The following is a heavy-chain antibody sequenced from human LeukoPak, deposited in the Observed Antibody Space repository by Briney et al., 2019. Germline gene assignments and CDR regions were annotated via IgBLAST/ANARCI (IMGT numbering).Heavy chain of an antibody. CDR1: GDSISSSNSY. J-gene: IGHJ4*02. V-gene: IGHV4-39*01. CDR3: TRHPGGNAAHRFDY. D-gene: IGHD4-23*01. CDR2: LYYSGSS. Sequence: SETLSLTCTVSGDSISSSNSYRGWIRQPPGKGLEWIGSLYYSGSSYYNPSLKSRVSISVDTSKNQFSLNLNSVTDADTAVYYCTRHPGGNAAHRFDYWGQGFLVTVSS.